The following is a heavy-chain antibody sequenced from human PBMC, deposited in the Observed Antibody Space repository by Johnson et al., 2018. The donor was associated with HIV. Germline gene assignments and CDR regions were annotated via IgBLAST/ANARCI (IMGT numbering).Heavy chain of an antibody. CDR1: GFTFTDYY. D-gene: IGHD6-19*01. Sequence: QVQLVESGGGLVKPGGSMRLSCAASGFTFTDYYMTWIRQAPGKGLEWVSHISTSGGGIYYADSVKGRFTIPRDNARNSLYLQMNSLRAEDTAVYYCARVRYSSGWPIYAFDIWGQGTVVIVSS. CDR2: ISTSGGGI. CDR3: ARVRYSSGWPIYAFDI. J-gene: IGHJ3*02. V-gene: IGHV3-11*04.